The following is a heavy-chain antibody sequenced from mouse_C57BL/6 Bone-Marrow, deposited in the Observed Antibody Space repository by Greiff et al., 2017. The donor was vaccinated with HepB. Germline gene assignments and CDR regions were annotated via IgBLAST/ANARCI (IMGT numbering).Heavy chain of an antibody. J-gene: IGHJ4*01. CDR3: HYYGSRYYAMDY. Sequence: QVQPQQSGAELVRPGASVTLSCKASGYTFTDYEMHWVKQTPVHGLEWIGAIDPETGGTAYNQKFKGKAILTADKSSSTAYMELRSLTSEDSAVYYSHYYGSRYYAMDYWGQGTSVTVSS. CDR1: GYTFTDYE. D-gene: IGHD1-1*01. CDR2: IDPETGGT. V-gene: IGHV1-15*01.